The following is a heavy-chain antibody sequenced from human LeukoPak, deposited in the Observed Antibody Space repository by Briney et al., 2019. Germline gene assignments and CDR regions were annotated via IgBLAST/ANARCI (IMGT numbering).Heavy chain of an antibody. J-gene: IGHJ4*02. V-gene: IGHV1-8*01. Sequence: GASVKVSCKASGYTFTSYDINWVRQATGQGLEWMGWMNPNSGNTGYAQKFQGRVTMTRNTSISTAYMELSSLRSEDTAVYYCARSRKVISGSPPRPSFGYWGQGTLVTVSS. CDR3: ARSRKVISGSPPRPSFGY. D-gene: IGHD1-26*01. CDR2: MNPNSGNT. CDR1: GYTFTSYD.